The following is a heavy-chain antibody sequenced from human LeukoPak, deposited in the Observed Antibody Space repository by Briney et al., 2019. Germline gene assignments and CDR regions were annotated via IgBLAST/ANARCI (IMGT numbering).Heavy chain of an antibody. Sequence: SVKVSCRASGGTFSSYAISWVRQAPGQGLEWMGGIIPIFGTANYAQKFQGRVTITADESTSTAYMELSSLRSEDTAVYYCAGVLRYFDWLLCYDYWGQGTLVTVSS. CDR3: AGVLRYFDWLLCYDY. D-gene: IGHD3-9*01. V-gene: IGHV1-69*13. CDR2: IIPIFGTA. J-gene: IGHJ4*02. CDR1: GGTFSSYA.